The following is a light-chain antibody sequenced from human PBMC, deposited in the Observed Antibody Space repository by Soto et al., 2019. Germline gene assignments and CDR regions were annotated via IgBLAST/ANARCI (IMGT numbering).Light chain of an antibody. Sequence: AIQMTQSPPSLSASVGDRVILTCRASQDIRNELGWYQQKPGKAHKLLIHATSNLQGGVTLRFSGSGSGTDFTLTISSLQPEDFATYYCIQDHSYPRTFGQGTRVEIK. CDR2: ATS. CDR3: IQDHSYPRT. J-gene: IGKJ1*01. CDR1: QDIRNE. V-gene: IGKV1-6*01.